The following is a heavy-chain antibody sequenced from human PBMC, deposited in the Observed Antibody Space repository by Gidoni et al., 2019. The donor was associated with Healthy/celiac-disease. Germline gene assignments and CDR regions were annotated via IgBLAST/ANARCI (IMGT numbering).Heavy chain of an antibody. J-gene: IGHJ5*02. CDR3: ARFNYDSSGYYGFDP. D-gene: IGHD3-22*01. CDR1: GGSLSSSNW. V-gene: IGHV4-4*02. Sequence: QVQLQESGPGLVKPSGTLSLTCAVSGGSLSSSNWWSWGRQPPGKGLAWIGEIYHSGSTNYNPSLKSRVTISVDKSKNQFSLKLSSVTAADTAVYYCARFNYDSSGYYGFDPWGQGTLVTVSS. CDR2: IYHSGST.